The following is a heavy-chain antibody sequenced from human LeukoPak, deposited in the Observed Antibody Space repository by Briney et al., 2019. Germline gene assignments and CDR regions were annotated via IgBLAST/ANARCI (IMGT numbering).Heavy chain of an antibody. J-gene: IGHJ4*02. CDR3: ARVAMSDSSGYCDY. V-gene: IGHV3-33*01. CDR1: GFTFSSYA. Sequence: GGSLRLSCAASGFTFSSYAMHWVRQAPGKGLEWVAVIWYDGSNKYYADSVKGRFTISRDNSENTLYLQMNSLRAEDTAVYYCARVAMSDSSGYCDYWGQGTLVTVSS. D-gene: IGHD3-22*01. CDR2: IWYDGSNK.